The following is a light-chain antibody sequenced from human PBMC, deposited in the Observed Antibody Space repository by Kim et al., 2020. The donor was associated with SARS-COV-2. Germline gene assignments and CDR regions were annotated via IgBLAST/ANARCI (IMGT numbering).Light chain of an antibody. CDR2: DAS. Sequence: EIVLTQSPATLSLSPGERATLSCRASQSVNTYLAWYRQKPGQAPRLLIFDASNRATGIPARFSGSGSGTDCTLTISSLEPEDFAVYYCQQRNNWLTFGGGTKVDIK. CDR3: QQRNNWLT. CDR1: QSVNTY. J-gene: IGKJ4*01. V-gene: IGKV3-11*01.